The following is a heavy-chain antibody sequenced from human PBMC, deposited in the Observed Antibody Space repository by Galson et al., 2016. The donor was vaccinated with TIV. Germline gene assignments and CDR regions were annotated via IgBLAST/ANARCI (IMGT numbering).Heavy chain of an antibody. Sequence: SLRLSCAASGFIFNDHVMHWVRLAPGKGLEWLAGIWYDGSNIHYAESVKGRFIISRDNSKNTLYLQMNSLRVEDTAVYYCAREFRDYYFDYWGQGTLVTVSS. CDR3: AREFRDYYFDY. CDR2: IWYDGSNI. V-gene: IGHV3-33*08. CDR1: GFIFNDHV. J-gene: IGHJ4*02.